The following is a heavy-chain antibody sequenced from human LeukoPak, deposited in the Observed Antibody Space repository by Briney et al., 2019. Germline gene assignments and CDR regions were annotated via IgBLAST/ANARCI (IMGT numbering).Heavy chain of an antibody. CDR3: ARVEWLDMKHAFDI. D-gene: IGHD6-19*01. CDR2: INANSGGT. V-gene: IGHV1-2*02. J-gene: IGHJ3*02. Sequence: ASVKVSCKTSGYTFTAYHIHWVRQAPGQGLEWMGWINANSGGTKYAEKFQGRVTMTRDTSISTVYMELSSLRSEDTAVYYCARVEWLDMKHAFDIWGQGTMVTVSS. CDR1: GYTFTAYH.